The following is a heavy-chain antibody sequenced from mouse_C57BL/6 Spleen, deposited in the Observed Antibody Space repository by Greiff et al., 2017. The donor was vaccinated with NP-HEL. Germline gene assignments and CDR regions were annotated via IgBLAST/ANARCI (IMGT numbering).Heavy chain of an antibody. CDR2: ISDGGSYT. J-gene: IGHJ4*01. CDR3: ARVLRRGDAMDY. CDR1: GFTFSSYA. V-gene: IGHV5-4*03. D-gene: IGHD3-2*02. Sequence: EVKLVESGGGLVKPGGSLKLSCAASGFTFSSYAMSWVRQTPEKRLEWVATISDGGSYTYYPDNVKGRFTISRDNAKNNLYLQRSHLKAEDTAMYYCARVLRRGDAMDYWGQGTSVTGSS.